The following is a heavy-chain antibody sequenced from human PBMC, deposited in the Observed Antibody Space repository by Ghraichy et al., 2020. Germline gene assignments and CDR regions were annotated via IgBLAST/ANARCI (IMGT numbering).Heavy chain of an antibody. CDR3: ARHIPVYGGYGDYVNAFDI. Sequence: SQTLSLTCTVSGGSISTTDYHWGWIRQPPGKGLEWIGSVYFSGKTYYNPSLKSRVTVAVDTSKNQFSLKLSSVTAADTAVYYCARHIPVYGGYGDYVNAFDIWGQGTMVTVSS. J-gene: IGHJ3*02. D-gene: IGHD4-17*01. CDR2: VYFSGKT. CDR1: GGSISTTDYH. V-gene: IGHV4-39*01.